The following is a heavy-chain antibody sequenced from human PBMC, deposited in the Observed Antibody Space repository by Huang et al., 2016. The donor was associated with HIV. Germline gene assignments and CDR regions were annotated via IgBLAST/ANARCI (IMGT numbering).Heavy chain of an antibody. CDR2: IIPTRGTA. CDR3: ATVDYYDTSGPQRGYFDN. CDR1: GGSFRNFV. J-gene: IGHJ4*02. D-gene: IGHD3-22*01. Sequence: QVQLVQSGAEVKKPGSSVKVSCKASGGSFRNFVLGWVRQAPGQGREWRGGIIPTRGTANYAQKVQGRVTMIADDSTSTAYMELSNLRSEDTAVYYCATVDYYDTSGPQRGYFDNWGQGTLVTVSS. V-gene: IGHV1-69*01.